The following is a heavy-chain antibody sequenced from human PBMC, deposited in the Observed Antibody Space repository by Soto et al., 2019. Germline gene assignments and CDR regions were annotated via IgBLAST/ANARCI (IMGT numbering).Heavy chain of an antibody. J-gene: IGHJ4*02. CDR2: IYYSGST. CDR1: GGSISSSSYY. V-gene: IGHV4-39*01. D-gene: IGHD3-22*01. CDR3: ARHRYASSAPVGFDY. Sequence: PSETLSLTCTVSGGSISSSSYYWGWIRQPPGKGLEWIGSIYYSGSTYYNPSLKSRVTISVDTSKNQFSLKLSSVTAADTAVYYCARHRYASSAPVGFDYWGQGTLVTVSS.